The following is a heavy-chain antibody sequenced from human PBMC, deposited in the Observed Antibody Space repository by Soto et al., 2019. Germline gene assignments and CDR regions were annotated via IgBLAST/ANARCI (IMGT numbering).Heavy chain of an antibody. V-gene: IGHV3-30*04. CDR2: ISYDGSDK. CDR3: AAHGSGYSFFIDC. D-gene: IGHD3-10*01. CDR1: GFTFSEYA. J-gene: IGHJ4*02. Sequence: PGGSLRLSCVASGFTFSEYAMHWVRQAPGKRLEWVSVISYDGSDKYYGDSVKGRFTISRDNSKNTLYLQMNSLGAEDTAVYYCAAHGSGYSFFIDCWGQGALVTVSS.